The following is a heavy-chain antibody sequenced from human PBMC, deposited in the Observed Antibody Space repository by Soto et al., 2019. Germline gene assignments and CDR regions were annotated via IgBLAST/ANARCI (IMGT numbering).Heavy chain of an antibody. J-gene: IGHJ6*02. CDR1: GYTFTYYG. CDR2: INAYSGNT. D-gene: IGHD3-3*01. V-gene: IGHV1-18*04. CDR3: ARELPYDPFMDV. Sequence: QVQLVQSGAEVKKPGASVKVSCKASGYTFTYYGISWVRQAPGQGLEWMGWINAYSGNTNYAQNLQGRVTMTTDTSTSTAYMEVRSLRSDDTAVYYCARELPYDPFMDVWGQGTTVTVSS.